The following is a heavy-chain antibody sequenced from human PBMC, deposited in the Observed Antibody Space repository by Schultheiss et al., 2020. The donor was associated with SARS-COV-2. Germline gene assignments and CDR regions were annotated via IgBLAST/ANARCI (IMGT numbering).Heavy chain of an antibody. J-gene: IGHJ6*02. V-gene: IGHV4-59*01. CDR2: IYYSGST. D-gene: IGHD3-22*01. CDR1: GGSFSGYY. Sequence: SETLSLTCAVYGGSFSGYYWSWIRQPPGKGLEWIGYIYYSGSTNYNPSLKSRVTISVDTSKNQFSLKLSSVTAADTAVYYCARSDYYDSSGYFKTQDYYYYYGMDVWGQGTTVTVSS. CDR3: ARSDYYDSSGYFKTQDYYYYYGMDV.